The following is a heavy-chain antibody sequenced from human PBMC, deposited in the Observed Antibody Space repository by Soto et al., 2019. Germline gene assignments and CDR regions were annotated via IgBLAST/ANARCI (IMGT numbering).Heavy chain of an antibody. V-gene: IGHV1-58*01. Sequence: QMQLVQSGPEVKKPGTSVKVSCKASGFTFTSSAVQWVRQARGQRLEWIGWIVVGSGNTNYAQKFQERVTITRDMSTSTAYMELSSLRSEDTAVYYCAAGTSSGSYSYYFDYWGQGTLVTVSS. CDR3: AAGTSSGSYSYYFDY. J-gene: IGHJ4*02. D-gene: IGHD1-26*01. CDR1: GFTFTSSA. CDR2: IVVGSGNT.